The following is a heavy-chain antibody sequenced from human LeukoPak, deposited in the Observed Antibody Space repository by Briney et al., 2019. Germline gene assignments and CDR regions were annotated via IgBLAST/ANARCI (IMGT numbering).Heavy chain of an antibody. CDR1: GGSITSGGYY. CDR3: ARVRGIAAAYWYFDL. J-gene: IGHJ2*01. D-gene: IGHD6-25*01. Sequence: SQTLSLTCTVSGGSITSGGYYWSWIRQDPGKGLEWIGYIYYSGGTYYNPSLKNRITISVDTSENQFSLKLSSVTAADTAVYYCARVRGIAAAYWYFDLWGRGTLVTVSS. V-gene: IGHV4-31*03. CDR2: IYYSGGT.